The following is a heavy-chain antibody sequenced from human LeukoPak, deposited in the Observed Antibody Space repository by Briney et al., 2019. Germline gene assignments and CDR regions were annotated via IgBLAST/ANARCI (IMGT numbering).Heavy chain of an antibody. CDR1: GFTFSIYA. D-gene: IGHD3-10*01. CDR3: AKAWVVRGVFDY. V-gene: IGHV3-23*01. J-gene: IGHJ4*02. Sequence: PGGSLRLSCAASGFTFSIYAMSWVRQAPGKGLEWVSVISGSGGSTYYADSVKGRFTISRDNSKNTLYLQMNSLRAEDTAVYYCAKAWVVRGVFDYWGQGTLVTVSS. CDR2: ISGSGGST.